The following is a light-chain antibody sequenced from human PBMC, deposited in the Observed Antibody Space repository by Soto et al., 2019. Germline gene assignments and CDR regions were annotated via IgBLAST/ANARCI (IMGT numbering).Light chain of an antibody. CDR1: QSVSSSY. CDR2: GAS. V-gene: IGKV3-20*01. CDR3: QQYGTSPPRYT. Sequence: EIVLTQSPGTLSLSPGERVTLSCRASQSVSSSYLAWYQQRPGQAPRLLIYGASTRATGIPDRFSGSASGTAFTLTISRLEREDFAVYYCQQYGTSPPRYTFGQGTKLEIK. J-gene: IGKJ2*01.